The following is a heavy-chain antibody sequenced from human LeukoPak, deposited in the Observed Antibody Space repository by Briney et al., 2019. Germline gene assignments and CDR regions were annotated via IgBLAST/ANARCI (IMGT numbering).Heavy chain of an antibody. V-gene: IGHV1-2*02. CDR1: GYTFTGYY. D-gene: IGHD2-15*01. CDR3: ARVARGISYCSGGSCYTNWFDP. Sequence: ASVKVSCKASGYTFTGYYMHWVRQAPGQGLEWMGWINPNSGGTNYAQKFQGGVTMTRDTSISTAYMELSRLRSDDTAVYYCARVARGISYCSGGSCYTNWFDPWGQGTLVTVSS. J-gene: IGHJ5*02. CDR2: INPNSGGT.